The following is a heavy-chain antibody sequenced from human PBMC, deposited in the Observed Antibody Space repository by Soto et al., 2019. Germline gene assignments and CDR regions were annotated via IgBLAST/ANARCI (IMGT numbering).Heavy chain of an antibody. CDR1: GFAFSNAW. Sequence: PGGSLRLSCAGSGFAFSNAWINWVRQAPGKGLEWVSAISGSGGSTYYADSVKGRFTISRDNSKNTLYLQMNSLRAEDTAVYYCTLPSSGWYRDHDYWGQGTLVTVSS. D-gene: IGHD6-19*01. CDR3: TLPSSGWYRDHDY. J-gene: IGHJ4*02. CDR2: ISGSGGST. V-gene: IGHV3-23*01.